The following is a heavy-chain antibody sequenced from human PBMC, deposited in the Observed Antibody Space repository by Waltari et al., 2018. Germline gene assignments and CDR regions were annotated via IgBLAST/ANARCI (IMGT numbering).Heavy chain of an antibody. J-gene: IGHJ5*02. D-gene: IGHD2-2*01. CDR1: GLHSPGIG. V-gene: IGHV3-7*03. CDR2: IKWDGSAT. CDR3: ARGSAGYVRVWDL. Sequence: AQLMESGGGLVQPGGSLRLCCAPSGLHSPGIGRVWVRRAPGKGREWVANIKWDGSATWYAESLSGRFIISRDNARNSLFLQINSPSAEDTAIYYCARGSAGYVRVWDLWGQGTSVTVSS.